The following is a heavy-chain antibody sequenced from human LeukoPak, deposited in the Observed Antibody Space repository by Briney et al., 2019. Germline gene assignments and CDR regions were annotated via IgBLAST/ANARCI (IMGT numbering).Heavy chain of an antibody. CDR3: ARLRGSGSYYHFDY. V-gene: IGHV1-46*01. CDR1: GYSFTSYW. J-gene: IGHJ4*02. D-gene: IGHD1-26*01. CDR2: INPSGGST. Sequence: GESLKISCKGSGYSFTSYWIGWVRQMPGKGLEWMGIINPSGGSTSYAQKFQGRVTMTRDTSTSTVYMELSSLRSEDTAVYYCARLRGSGSYYHFDYWGQGTLVTVSS.